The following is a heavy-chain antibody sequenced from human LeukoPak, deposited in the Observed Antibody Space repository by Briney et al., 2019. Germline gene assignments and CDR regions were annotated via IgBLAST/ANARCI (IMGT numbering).Heavy chain of an antibody. Sequence: SETLSLTCAVYGGSFSGYYWSWIRQPPGKGLEWIGEINHSGSTNYNPSLKSRVTISVDTSKNQFSLKLSSVTAADTAVYYCARGVSPFVGSGERYYFDYWGQGALVTVSS. J-gene: IGHJ4*02. D-gene: IGHD2-15*01. CDR3: ARGVSPFVGSGERYYFDY. V-gene: IGHV4-34*01. CDR1: GGSFSGYY. CDR2: INHSGST.